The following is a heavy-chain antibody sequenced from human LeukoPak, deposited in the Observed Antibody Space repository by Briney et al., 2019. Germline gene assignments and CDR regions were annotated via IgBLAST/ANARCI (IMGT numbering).Heavy chain of an antibody. D-gene: IGHD6-13*01. CDR3: AKVPHEAAGTYYFDY. CDR2: FSGSAGSR. CDR1: GFTFSSYA. J-gene: IGHJ4*02. V-gene: IGHV3-23*01. Sequence: GGSLRLSCGASGFTFSSYAMSWVRKAPGKGLGWVSAFSGSAGSRYYADSVKGRFTISSDNSKNTLNLQMNSLRAGDTAVYYCAKVPHEAAGTYYFDYWGQGTLVTVSS.